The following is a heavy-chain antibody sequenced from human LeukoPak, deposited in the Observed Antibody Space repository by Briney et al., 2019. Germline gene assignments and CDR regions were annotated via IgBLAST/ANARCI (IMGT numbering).Heavy chain of an antibody. CDR1: GGTFSSYA. J-gene: IGHJ4*02. CDR3: ARDHRAGGYLYYFDY. V-gene: IGHV1-69*01. Sequence: SVKVSCKASGGTFSSYAISWVRQAPGQGLEWMGGIIPIFGTANYAQKFQGRVTITADESTSTAYIELSSLRSEDTAVYYCARDHRAGGYLYYFDYWGQGTLVTVSS. D-gene: IGHD5-12*01. CDR2: IIPIFGTA.